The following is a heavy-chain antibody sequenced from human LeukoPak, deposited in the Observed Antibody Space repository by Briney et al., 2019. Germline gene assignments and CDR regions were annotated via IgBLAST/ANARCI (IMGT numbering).Heavy chain of an antibody. CDR2: INPDGTEK. V-gene: IGHV3-7*01. CDR1: GFTFSSYS. J-gene: IGHJ5*02. D-gene: IGHD6-19*01. Sequence: PGGSLRLSCAASGFTFSSYSMNWVRQAPGKGLEWVANINPDGTEKRYVDSVKGRFTISRDNAKNSLYVQMNSLRAEDTALYYCAREGGSGWYSGWFDPWGQGTQVTVSS. CDR3: AREGGSGWYSGWFDP.